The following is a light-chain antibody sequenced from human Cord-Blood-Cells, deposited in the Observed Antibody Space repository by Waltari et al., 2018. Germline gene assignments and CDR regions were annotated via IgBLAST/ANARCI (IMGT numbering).Light chain of an antibody. J-gene: IGLJ1*01. Sequence: QSVLTQPPSASGTPGQRVTISCSGSSSNIGSNYVSWYQQHPGKAPKLMIYDVSKRPSGVSNRFSGSKSGNTASLTISGLQAEDEADYYCSSYTSSSYVFGTGTKVTVL. CDR1: SSNIGSNY. V-gene: IGLV2-14*01. CDR2: DVS. CDR3: SSYTSSSYV.